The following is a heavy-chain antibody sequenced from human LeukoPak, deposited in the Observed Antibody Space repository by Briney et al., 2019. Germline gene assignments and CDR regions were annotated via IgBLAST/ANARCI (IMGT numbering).Heavy chain of an antibody. V-gene: IGHV1-69*05. CDR1: GGTFSSYA. J-gene: IGHJ6*03. D-gene: IGHD6-6*01. Sequence: VASVKVSCKASGGTFSSYAISWVRQAPGQGLEWMGGIIPIFGTANYAQKFQGRVTITTDEPTSTAYMELSSLRSEDTAVYYCARGAYSIAARPTLRDYYYYYMDVWGKGTTVTVSS. CDR3: ARGAYSIAARPTLRDYYYYYMDV. CDR2: IIPIFGTA.